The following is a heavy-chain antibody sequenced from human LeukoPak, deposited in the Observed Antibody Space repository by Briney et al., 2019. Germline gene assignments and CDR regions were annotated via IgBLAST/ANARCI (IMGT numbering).Heavy chain of an antibody. D-gene: IGHD3-22*01. CDR2: IYYSGNT. V-gene: IGHV4-30-4*01. J-gene: IGHJ6*02. CDR3: ARDLIIYDSRGPSGTLSYGMDV. Sequence: SETLSLTCTVSGGSIRSGDYYWSWFRQPSGKGLEWIGYIYYSGNTHYNPSLESRVTISVDTSKSQFSLKLSPVTAADTAVYYCARDLIIYDSRGPSGTLSYGMDVWGQGTTVTVSS. CDR1: GGSIRSGDYY.